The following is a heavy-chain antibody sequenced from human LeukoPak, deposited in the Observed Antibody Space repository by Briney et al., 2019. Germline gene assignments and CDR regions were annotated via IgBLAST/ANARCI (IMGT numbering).Heavy chain of an antibody. Sequence: PSETLSLTCAVSGGSISSGGYSRSWIRQPPGKGLEWIGYIYHSGSTYYNPSLKSRVTISVDRSKNQFSLKLSSVTAADTAVYYCAARSLEYYYDSSGYQEYFDYWGQGTLVTVSS. CDR2: IYHSGST. J-gene: IGHJ4*02. CDR1: GGSISSGGYS. D-gene: IGHD3-22*01. V-gene: IGHV4-30-2*01. CDR3: AARSLEYYYDSSGYQEYFDY.